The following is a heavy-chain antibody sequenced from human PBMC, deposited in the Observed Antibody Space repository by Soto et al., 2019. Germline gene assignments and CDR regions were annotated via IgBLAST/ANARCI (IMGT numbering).Heavy chain of an antibody. Sequence: EVQLLESGGGLVQPGGSLRLSCAASGFTFSSYAMSWVRQAPGKGLEWVSAVSASGGTAYYADSVQGRFTISRDNSENTLYLQMNSLRAEDTAMFYCAKDRTSWHIWGFDNWGQGTLVTVSS. CDR3: AKDRTSWHIWGFDN. V-gene: IGHV3-23*01. J-gene: IGHJ4*02. D-gene: IGHD6-13*01. CDR1: GFTFSSYA. CDR2: VSASGGTA.